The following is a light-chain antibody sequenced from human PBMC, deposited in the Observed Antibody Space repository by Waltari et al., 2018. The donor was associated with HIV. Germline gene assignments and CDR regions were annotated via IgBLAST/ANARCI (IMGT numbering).Light chain of an antibody. J-gene: IGKJ1*01. V-gene: IGKV3-15*01. Sequence: EIVMTQSPATLSVSPGERATLSCRASQSVGSSLAWCQQKSGQAPRLLLFDTSIRATDMPARFSGTGSGTEFNLTISSLQSEDVALYYCQHYNSWPPWTFGQGTKVEIK. CDR1: QSVGSS. CDR2: DTS. CDR3: QHYNSWPPWT.